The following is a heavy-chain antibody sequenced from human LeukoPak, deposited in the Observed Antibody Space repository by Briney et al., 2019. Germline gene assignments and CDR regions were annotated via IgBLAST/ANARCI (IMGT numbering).Heavy chain of an antibody. J-gene: IGHJ4*02. D-gene: IGHD2-2*01. V-gene: IGHV4-59*08. Sequence: SETLSLTCTVSGGSISSYYWSWIRQPPGKGLEWIGYTYHSGRTNYSPSLKSRVTISVDTSKNQFSLKLSSVTAADTAVYYCARHAAFAEYQSHLTHFDYWGQGTLVTVSS. CDR2: TYHSGRT. CDR1: GGSISSYY. CDR3: ARHAAFAEYQSHLTHFDY.